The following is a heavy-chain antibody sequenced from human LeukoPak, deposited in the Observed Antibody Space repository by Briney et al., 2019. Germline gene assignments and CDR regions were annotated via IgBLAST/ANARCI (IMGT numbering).Heavy chain of an antibody. D-gene: IGHD2-15*01. Sequence: SETLSLTCAVYGGSFSGYYWSWIRQPPGKGLEWIGEINHSGGTNYNPSLKNRVTISVDTSKNQFSLKLSSVTAADTAVYYCARGGYCSGGSCSTGYFDYWGQGTLVTVSS. CDR2: INHSGGT. CDR3: ARGGYCSGGSCSTGYFDY. V-gene: IGHV4-34*01. J-gene: IGHJ4*02. CDR1: GGSFSGYY.